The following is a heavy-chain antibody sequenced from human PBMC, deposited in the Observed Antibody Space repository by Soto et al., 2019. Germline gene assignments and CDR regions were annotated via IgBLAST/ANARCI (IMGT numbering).Heavy chain of an antibody. CDR2: ISYDGSNK. D-gene: IGHD3-10*01. J-gene: IGHJ6*02. CDR3: AKDRIVLLWFGAGMDV. CDR1: GFTFSSYG. V-gene: IGHV3-30*18. Sequence: QVQLVESGGGVVQPGRSLRLSCAASGFTFSSYGMHWVRQAPGKGLEWVAVISYDGSNKYYADSVKGRFTISRDNSKNMLYLQMNSLRAEDTAVYYCAKDRIVLLWFGAGMDVWGQGTTVTVSS.